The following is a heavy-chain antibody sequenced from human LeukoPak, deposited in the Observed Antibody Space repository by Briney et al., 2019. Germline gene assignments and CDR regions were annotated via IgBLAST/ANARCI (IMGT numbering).Heavy chain of an antibody. Sequence: SETLSLTCAVYGGSFSGYYWSWIRQPPGKGLEWIGEINHSGSTNYNPSLKSRVTISVDTSKNQFSLKLSSVTAADTAVHYCARAMVRGVISNFDYWGQGTLVTVSS. CDR2: INHSGST. J-gene: IGHJ4*02. CDR3: ARAMVRGVISNFDY. CDR1: GGSFSGYY. D-gene: IGHD3-10*01. V-gene: IGHV4-34*01.